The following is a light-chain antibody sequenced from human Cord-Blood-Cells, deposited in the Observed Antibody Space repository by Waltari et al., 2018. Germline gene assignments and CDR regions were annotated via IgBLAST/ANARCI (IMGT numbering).Light chain of an antibody. J-gene: IGKJ3*01. CDR3: QQRSNWPPAT. Sequence: EIVLTQSPATLSLSPGERATLSCRASQSVRSYLAWYQQKPGQAPRLLIYDASNRATGIPARFSGSGSGTDFTLTISSLEPEDFAVYYCQQRSNWPPATFGPGTKVDIK. V-gene: IGKV3-11*01. CDR1: QSVRSY. CDR2: DAS.